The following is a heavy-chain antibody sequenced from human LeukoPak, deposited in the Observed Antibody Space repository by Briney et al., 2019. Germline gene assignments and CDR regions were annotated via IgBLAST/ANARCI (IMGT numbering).Heavy chain of an antibody. Sequence: GGSLRLSCAASGFTFSSYAMSWVRQAPGKGLEWVSVIYSGGSTYYADSVKGRFTISRDNSKNTLYLQMNSLRVEDTAVYYCARDGFSSSWGLDYWGQGTLVTVSS. V-gene: IGHV3-53*01. CDR3: ARDGFSSSWGLDY. CDR1: GFTFSSYA. J-gene: IGHJ4*02. CDR2: IYSGGST. D-gene: IGHD6-13*01.